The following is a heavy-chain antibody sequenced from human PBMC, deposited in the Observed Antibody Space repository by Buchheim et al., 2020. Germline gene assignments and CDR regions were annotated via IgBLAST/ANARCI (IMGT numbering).Heavy chain of an antibody. D-gene: IGHD2-2*01. Sequence: EVQLLESGGGLVQPGGSLRPSCAASGFTFSSYAMSWVRQAPGKGLEWVSAISGSGGSTYYADSVKARFPLPRDNSKNTLSPQMNSLRAEDTAVYYCAKVEVVPAAIARRSLYYCYYGMDVWGQGTT. CDR1: GFTFSSYA. CDR3: AKVEVVPAAIARRSLYYCYYGMDV. CDR2: ISGSGGST. V-gene: IGHV3-23*01. J-gene: IGHJ6*02.